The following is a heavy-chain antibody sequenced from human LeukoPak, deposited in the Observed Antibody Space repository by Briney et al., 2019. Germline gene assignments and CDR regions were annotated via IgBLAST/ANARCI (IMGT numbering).Heavy chain of an antibody. J-gene: IGHJ4*02. CDR2: ISWNGASI. V-gene: IGHV3-9*03. CDR3: AKDFDYDYGDQLFDY. Sequence: PGGSLRLSCAASGFTFSSYGMHWVRQAPGKGLEWVSGISWNGASIGYADSVKGRFTISRDNAKNSLYLQMNSLRAEDMALYYCAKDFDYDYGDQLFDYWGQGTLVTVSS. D-gene: IGHD4-17*01. CDR1: GFTFSSYG.